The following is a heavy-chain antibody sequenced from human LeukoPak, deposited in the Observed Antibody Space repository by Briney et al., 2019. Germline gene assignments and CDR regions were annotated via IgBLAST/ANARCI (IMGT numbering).Heavy chain of an antibody. CDR1: GGSISSYY. V-gene: IGHV4-59*08. CDR3: ARHVEQWLTPFDY. J-gene: IGHJ4*02. CDR2: IYYSGRT. D-gene: IGHD6-19*01. Sequence: SETLSLTCTVSGGSISSYYWSWIRQSPGKGLEWIGYIYYSGRTNYNPSLRSRVTISVDTSKNQFSLKLSSVTAADTAVYYCARHVEQWLTPFDYWGQGNLVTVSS.